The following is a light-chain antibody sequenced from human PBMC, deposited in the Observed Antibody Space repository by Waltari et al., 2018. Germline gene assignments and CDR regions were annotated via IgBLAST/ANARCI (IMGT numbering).Light chain of an antibody. Sequence: QSALTQPPSASGSPGQSVTISCTGTSSYVGGHNFVSWYQRHPGKVPKLMIHEVSKRPSGVPDRFSGSKSGDTASLTVSGLQAEDEADYYCTSYAGSNILVFGGGTKLTVL. CDR2: EVS. CDR3: TSYAGSNILV. V-gene: IGLV2-8*01. J-gene: IGLJ2*01. CDR1: SSYVGGHNF.